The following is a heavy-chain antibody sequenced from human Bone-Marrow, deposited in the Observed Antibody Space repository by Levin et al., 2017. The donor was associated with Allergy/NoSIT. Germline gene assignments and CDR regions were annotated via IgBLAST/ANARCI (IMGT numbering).Heavy chain of an antibody. D-gene: IGHD6-19*01. CDR3: AREVWLGTFDY. V-gene: IGHV3-11*01. CDR2: ISSGGTTI. J-gene: IGHJ4*02. CDR1: GFTFSDYY. Sequence: PGGSLRLSCAATGFTFSDYYMSWIRQAPGKGLEWVSFISSGGTTIYYADSVRGRFTMSRDNGKNSLSLEMKSLRAEDTALYYCAREVWLGTFDYWSQGTLVTVSS.